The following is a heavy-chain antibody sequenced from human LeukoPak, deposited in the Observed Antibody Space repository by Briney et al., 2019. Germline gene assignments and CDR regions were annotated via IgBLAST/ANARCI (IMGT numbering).Heavy chain of an antibody. V-gene: IGHV3-NL1*01. CDR1: GFTFSAYA. J-gene: IGHJ4*02. D-gene: IGHD3-22*01. Sequence: GGSLRLSCEASGFTFSAYAMTWVRQAPGQGLEWVSSIGSDNKPHYSESVKGRFTISRDNSKNTLYLQMNSLRAEDTAVYYCAKGPDSSGYYYYVDYWGRGTLVTVSS. CDR3: AKGPDSSGYYYYVDY. CDR2: IGSDNKP.